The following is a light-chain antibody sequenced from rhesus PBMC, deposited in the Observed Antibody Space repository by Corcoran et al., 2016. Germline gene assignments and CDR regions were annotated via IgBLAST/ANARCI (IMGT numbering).Light chain of an antibody. J-gene: IGKJ3*01. Sequence: DIQMTQSPSSLSASVGDRVTITCRASENVNNYLNWYQQKPGKAPKLLLYKASTLQSGVPSRFSGSGSGTAYTFTISSLQPEDVATYYCQHGYGTPFTFGPGTKLDIK. V-gene: IGKV1-74*01. CDR2: KAS. CDR3: QHGYGTPFT. CDR1: ENVNNY.